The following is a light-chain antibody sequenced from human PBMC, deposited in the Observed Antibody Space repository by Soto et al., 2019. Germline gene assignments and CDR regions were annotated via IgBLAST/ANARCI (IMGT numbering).Light chain of an antibody. CDR1: QGVNSLF. V-gene: IGKV3-20*01. CDR2: GAT. CDR3: QQYGISPKT. J-gene: IGKJ1*01. Sequence: EIVLTQSPGTLSLSPGERASLSCRASQGVNSLFFGWHQQKPGQPPRLLIYGATNRAAGIPDRFSGSGSGTDFTLTISRLEPEDSAVYFCQQYGISPKTFGQGTKVDVK.